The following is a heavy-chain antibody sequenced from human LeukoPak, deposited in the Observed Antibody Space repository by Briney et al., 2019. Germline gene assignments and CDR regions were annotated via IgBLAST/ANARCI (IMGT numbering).Heavy chain of an antibody. Sequence: SGTLSLTCAVYGGSFSGYYWSWIRQPPGKGLEWIGEINHSGSTNYNPSLKSRVTISVDTSKNQFSLKLSSVTAADTAVYYCARGPLGDIVVVPAASWFDPWGQGTLVTVSS. V-gene: IGHV4-34*01. J-gene: IGHJ5*02. D-gene: IGHD2-2*01. CDR1: GGSFSGYY. CDR3: ARGPLGDIVVVPAASWFDP. CDR2: INHSGST.